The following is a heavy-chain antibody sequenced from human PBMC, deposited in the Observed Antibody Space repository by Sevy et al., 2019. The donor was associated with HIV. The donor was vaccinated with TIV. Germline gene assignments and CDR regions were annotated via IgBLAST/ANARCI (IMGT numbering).Heavy chain of an antibody. V-gene: IGHV3-15*01. J-gene: IGHJ4*02. CDR1: GLNFNNAW. CDR2: ITSNTDGGTT. Sequence: GGSLRLSCAASGLNFNNAWMSWVRQAPGKGLEWVGRITSNTDGGTTDYSAPVKGRFFISRDDSKETLYLQMNSLKTEDTAVYYCTPWGILHPVSVSAWGQGTLVTVSS. CDR3: TPWGILHPVSVSA. D-gene: IGHD2-15*01.